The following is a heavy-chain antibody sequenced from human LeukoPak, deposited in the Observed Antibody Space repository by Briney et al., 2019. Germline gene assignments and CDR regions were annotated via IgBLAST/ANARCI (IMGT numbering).Heavy chain of an antibody. Sequence: SETLSPTCTVSGGSISSSSYYWGWIRQPPGKGLEWIGSIYYSGSTYYNPSLKSRVTISVDTSKNQFSLKLSSVTAADTAVYYCARGAYETFLLRPFDYWGQGTLVTVSS. D-gene: IGHD2-21*01. CDR1: GGSISSSSYY. J-gene: IGHJ4*02. CDR2: IYYSGST. CDR3: ARGAYETFLLRPFDY. V-gene: IGHV4-39*01.